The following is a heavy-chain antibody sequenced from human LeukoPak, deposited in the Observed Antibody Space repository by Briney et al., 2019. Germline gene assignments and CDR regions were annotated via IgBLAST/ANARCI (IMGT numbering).Heavy chain of an antibody. Sequence: GGSLRLSCAASGFTLSSYWMHWVRQAPGKGLVWVSRVNTDGGTTIYADSVKGRFTISRDNAKNTLYLQMNSLRAEDTAVYYCARGGELGIYYFDYWGQGTLVTVSS. CDR2: VNTDGGTT. CDR3: ARGGELGIYYFDY. D-gene: IGHD7-27*01. V-gene: IGHV3-74*01. J-gene: IGHJ4*02. CDR1: GFTLSSYW.